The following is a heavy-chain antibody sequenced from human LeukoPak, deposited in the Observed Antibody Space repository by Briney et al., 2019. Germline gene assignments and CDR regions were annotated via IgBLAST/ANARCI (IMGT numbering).Heavy chain of an antibody. Sequence: ASVKVSCKASGPSFNAYYIHWVRQAPGQGLQWMGRIDPNSGDTKYTQKFQGRVSMTRDTSISTAYMELSRLTSADTAVYYCATSTAPRNAFDLWGQGTMVTVSS. CDR2: IDPNSGDT. CDR1: GPSFNAYY. V-gene: IGHV1-2*06. J-gene: IGHJ3*01. D-gene: IGHD4-17*01. CDR3: ATSTAPRNAFDL.